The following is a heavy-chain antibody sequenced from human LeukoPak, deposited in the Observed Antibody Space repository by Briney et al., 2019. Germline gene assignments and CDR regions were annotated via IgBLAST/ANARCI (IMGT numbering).Heavy chain of an antibody. Sequence: GESLKISCKGSGYRFTNYWIGWVRQMPGKGLEWMGIIYPGDSDTRYSPSFQGKVTISADKSISTAYLQWSSLKASDTAMYYCARPYCSSTSCYALGYWGQGTLVTVSS. CDR1: GYRFTNYW. CDR3: ARPYCSSTSCYALGY. D-gene: IGHD2-2*01. J-gene: IGHJ4*02. V-gene: IGHV5-51*01. CDR2: IYPGDSDT.